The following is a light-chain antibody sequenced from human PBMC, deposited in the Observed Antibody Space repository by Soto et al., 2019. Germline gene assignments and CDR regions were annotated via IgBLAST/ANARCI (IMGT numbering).Light chain of an antibody. Sequence: EIVMTQSPATLSLSPGETATLSCRASQGISGNLAWYQQKPGQAPRLLIYRTSTRATGIPARFSGSGSGAEFTLTISSLQSEDFAVYYCQQHNDWPLWTFGQGTKVDIK. CDR1: QGISGN. CDR2: RTS. V-gene: IGKV3-15*01. CDR3: QQHNDWPLWT. J-gene: IGKJ1*01.